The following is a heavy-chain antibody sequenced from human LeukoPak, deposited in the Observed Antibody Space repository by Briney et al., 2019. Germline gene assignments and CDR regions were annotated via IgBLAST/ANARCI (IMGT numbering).Heavy chain of an antibody. CDR2: INDSGRI. D-gene: IGHD1-7*01. V-gene: IGHV4-34*01. CDR3: ARRWNYGRNYYIDV. CDR1: GGSFSNYY. J-gene: IGHJ6*03. Sequence: SETLSLTCAVYGGSFSNYYWSWIGQPPGKGLEWIGEINDSGRINYNPSLMSRVTVSVDTSKNQFSLRLTSVTATGTAVYYCARRWNYGRNYYIDVWGNGATVSVSS.